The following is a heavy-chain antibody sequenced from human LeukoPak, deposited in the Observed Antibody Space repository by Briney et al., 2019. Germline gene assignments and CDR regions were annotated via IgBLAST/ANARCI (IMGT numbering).Heavy chain of an antibody. Sequence: PSETLSLTCTVSGGSISSYYWSWIRQPPGKGLEWIGYIYYSGSTNYNPSLKSRVTISVDTSKNQFSLKLSSVTAADTAVYYCARVLGRGYKNWFDPWGQGTLVTVSS. CDR1: GGSISSYY. CDR2: IYYSGST. J-gene: IGHJ5*02. D-gene: IGHD5-24*01. V-gene: IGHV4-59*01. CDR3: ARVLGRGYKNWFDP.